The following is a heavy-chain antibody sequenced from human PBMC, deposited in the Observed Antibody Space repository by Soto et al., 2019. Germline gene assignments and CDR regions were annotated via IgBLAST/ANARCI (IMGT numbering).Heavy chain of an antibody. J-gene: IGHJ6*02. CDR1: GFTFSNYG. CDR3: ARPGMDV. Sequence: QVQLVESGGGVVQPGGSLRLSCAASGFTFSNYGMHWVRQAPGKGLEWVAVIWYDGSNKYYADSVKGRFTISRDNSKNTLYLQKNSLRAEDTAVYYCARPGMDVWGQGTTVTVSS. CDR2: IWYDGSNK. V-gene: IGHV3-33*01.